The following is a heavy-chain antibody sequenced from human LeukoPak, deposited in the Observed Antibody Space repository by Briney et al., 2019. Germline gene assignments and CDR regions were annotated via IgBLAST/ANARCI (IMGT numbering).Heavy chain of an antibody. D-gene: IGHD5-18*01. Sequence: GGSLRLSCAASGFTFSNSGMHWVRQAPGKGLEWVAFIRFDGSSKFYTDSVKGRFTISRDNSKNTLNLQMNSLRAEDTAVYYCAKDYIYGGWGNAFDIWGQGTKVTVSS. CDR2: IRFDGSSK. J-gene: IGHJ3*02. V-gene: IGHV3-30*02. CDR3: AKDYIYGGWGNAFDI. CDR1: GFTFSNSG.